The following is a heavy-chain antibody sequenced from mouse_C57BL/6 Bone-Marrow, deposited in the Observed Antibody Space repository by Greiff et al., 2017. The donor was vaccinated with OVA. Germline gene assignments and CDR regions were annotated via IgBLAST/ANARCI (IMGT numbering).Heavy chain of an antibody. CDR1: GYTFTSYW. CDR2: IHPNSGST. J-gene: IGHJ3*01. D-gene: IGHD2-1*01. Sequence: QVQLQQPGAELVKPGASVKLSCKASGYTFTSYWMHWVKQRPGQGLEWIGMIHPNSGSTNYNEKFKSKATLTVDKSSSTAYMQLSSLTAEDAAVYYCASPVYYGNYAWFAYWGQGTLVTVSA. V-gene: IGHV1-64*01. CDR3: ASPVYYGNYAWFAY.